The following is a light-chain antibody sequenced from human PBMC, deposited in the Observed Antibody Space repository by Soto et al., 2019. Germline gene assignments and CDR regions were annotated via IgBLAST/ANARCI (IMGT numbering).Light chain of an antibody. Sequence: DIQMTQSPSTLSASLGDRVTITCRASQNINRWLSWYQQKPGKAPKLLIYKASDLDSGVPSRFSGSGSGTEFTLTISSLQPDDFATYYCQQYNSYWTFGQGTKVDIK. CDR2: KAS. CDR3: QQYNSYWT. J-gene: IGKJ1*01. V-gene: IGKV1-5*03. CDR1: QNINRW.